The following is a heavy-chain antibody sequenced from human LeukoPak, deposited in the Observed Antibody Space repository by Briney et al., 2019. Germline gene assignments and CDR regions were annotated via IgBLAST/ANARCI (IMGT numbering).Heavy chain of an antibody. CDR2: IRYDGSNK. D-gene: IGHD1-7*01. CDR1: GFTFSTYD. V-gene: IGHV3-30*02. Sequence: GGSLRLSCAASGFTFSTYDMHWVRQAPGKGLDWVAFIRYDGSNKYYADSVKGRFTISRDTSKNSLYLQMNSLRAEDTAVYYCATRRTGTTYASFDYWGQGTLVIVSS. J-gene: IGHJ4*02. CDR3: ATRRTGTTYASFDY.